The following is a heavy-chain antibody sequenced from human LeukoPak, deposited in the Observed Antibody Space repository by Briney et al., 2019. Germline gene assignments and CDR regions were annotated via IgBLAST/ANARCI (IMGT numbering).Heavy chain of an antibody. V-gene: IGHV3-21*01. J-gene: IGHJ4*02. CDR1: GFTFSSYS. CDR2: ISSSNSYI. CDR3: ARDPPTYYDFWSGYSC. D-gene: IGHD3-3*01. Sequence: GGSLRLSCAASGFTFSSYSMNWVRQAPGKGLEWVSSISSSNSYIYYADSVKGRFTISRDNAKNSLYLQMNSLRAEDTAVYYCARDPPTYYDFWSGYSCRGQGTLVTVSS.